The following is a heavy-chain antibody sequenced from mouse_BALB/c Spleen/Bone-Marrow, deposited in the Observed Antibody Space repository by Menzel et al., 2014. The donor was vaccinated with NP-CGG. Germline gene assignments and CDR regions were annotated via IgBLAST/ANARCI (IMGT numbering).Heavy chain of an antibody. V-gene: IGHV14-3*02. D-gene: IGHD2-2*01. CDR3: ASYVYGYYFDY. CDR1: GFNIKDTY. CDR2: IDPANGNT. J-gene: IGHJ2*01. Sequence: PLQQSGAELVKPGASVKLSCTASGFNIKDTYMHWVKQRPEQGLEWIGRIDPANGNTKYDPKFQGKATITADTSSNTAYLQLSSLTSEDTAVYYCASYVYGYYFDYWGQGTTLTVSS.